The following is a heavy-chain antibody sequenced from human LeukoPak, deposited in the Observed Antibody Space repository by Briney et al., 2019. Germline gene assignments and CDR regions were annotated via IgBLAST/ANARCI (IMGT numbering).Heavy chain of an antibody. V-gene: IGHV3-23*01. CDR1: GFTFRSHA. CDR2: IYENGGTT. D-gene: IGHD3-10*01. CDR3: AKGSGSGSYTPHYYYYGMDV. Sequence: GGSLRLSCVGSGFTFRSHAMSWVRQAPEKGLEFVSGIYENGGTTYYADSVKGRFSISRDNSKNTLYLQMDSLRGEDTAVYYCAKGSGSGSYTPHYYYYGMDVWGQGTTVTVSS. J-gene: IGHJ6*02.